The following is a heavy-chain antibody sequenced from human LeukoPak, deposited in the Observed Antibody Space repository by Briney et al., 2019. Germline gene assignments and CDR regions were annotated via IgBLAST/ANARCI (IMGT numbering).Heavy chain of an antibody. Sequence: ASVKVPCKASGYSFTGQDMHWVRQAPGQGREGMGWINPNSGDTNYAQKFQGRVTMTRDTTISTAYMELNRLTSDDTAVYYCASYPRYSSTPPFDYWGQGTPVTVSS. CDR3: ASYPRYSSTPPFDY. D-gene: IGHD6-19*01. V-gene: IGHV1-2*02. CDR1: GYSFTGQD. J-gene: IGHJ4*02. CDR2: INPNSGDT.